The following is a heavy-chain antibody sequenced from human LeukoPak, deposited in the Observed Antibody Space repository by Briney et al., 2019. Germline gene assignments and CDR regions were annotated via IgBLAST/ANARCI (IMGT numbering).Heavy chain of an antibody. CDR1: GGSFSGYY. CDR3: ARGRMAVYDY. V-gene: IGHV4-34*01. J-gene: IGHJ4*02. Sequence: SETLSLTCAVYGGSFSGYYWSWIRQPPGKGLEWIGEINHSGSTNYNPSLKSRVTISVDTSKNQFSLKLSSVTAADTAVYYCARGRMAVYDYWGQGTLVTVSS. D-gene: IGHD6-19*01. CDR2: INHSGST.